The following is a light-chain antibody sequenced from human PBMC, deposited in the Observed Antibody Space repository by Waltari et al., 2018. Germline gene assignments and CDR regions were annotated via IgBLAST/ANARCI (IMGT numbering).Light chain of an antibody. V-gene: IGKV2-40*01. J-gene: IGKJ4*01. CDR2: GGS. CDR1: QSLLNTDGYTY. Sequence: IVLTQTPLSLPVTPGEPASISCRSSQSLLNTDGYTYLDWYLQRPGQSPQLLIFGGSNRASGVPDRFSGSGSGTDFTRKISKVEPEDVGVYYCMQHKAFLTFGGGTKVEIK. CDR3: MQHKAFLT.